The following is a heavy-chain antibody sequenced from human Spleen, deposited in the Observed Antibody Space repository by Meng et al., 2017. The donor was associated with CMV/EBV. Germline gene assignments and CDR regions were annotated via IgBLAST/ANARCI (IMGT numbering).Heavy chain of an antibody. J-gene: IGHJ5*02. D-gene: IGHD2-8*01. CDR3: AKGARVGFSGPDL. CDR1: GFPFPNYW. Sequence: ASGFPFPNYWMTWVRQAPGKGLEWVANIKQDGNEKHYVDSVRGRFTISRDNAKNSVFLQMNSLRAEDTAVYYCAKGARVGFSGPDLWGQGTLVTVSS. V-gene: IGHV3-7*03. CDR2: IKQDGNEK.